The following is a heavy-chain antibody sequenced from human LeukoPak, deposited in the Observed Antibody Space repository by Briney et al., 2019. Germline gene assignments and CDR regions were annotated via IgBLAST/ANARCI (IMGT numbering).Heavy chain of an antibody. CDR2: IIPIFGTA. CDR3: ARVALRYFDWPDAFDI. Sequence: SVKVSCKASGGTFSSYAISWVRQAPGQGLEWMGGIIPIFGTANYAQKFQGRVTITADESTSTAYMELSSLRSDDTAVYYCARVALRYFDWPDAFDIWGQGTMVTVSS. D-gene: IGHD3-9*01. J-gene: IGHJ3*02. CDR1: GGTFSSYA. V-gene: IGHV1-69*13.